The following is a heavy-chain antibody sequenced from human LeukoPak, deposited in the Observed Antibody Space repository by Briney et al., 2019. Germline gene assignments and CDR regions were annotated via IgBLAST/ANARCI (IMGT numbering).Heavy chain of an antibody. Sequence: PGGSLRLSCAASGFTFSSYSMNWVRQAPGKGLEWVSSISSSSSYIYYADSVKGRFTISRDNAKNSLYLQMNSLRAEDTAVYYCARDNTWIQLWSDYYYYYMDVWGKGTTVTVSS. CDR2: ISSSSSYI. J-gene: IGHJ6*03. CDR3: ARDNTWIQLWSDYYYYYMDV. D-gene: IGHD5-18*01. V-gene: IGHV3-21*01. CDR1: GFTFSSYS.